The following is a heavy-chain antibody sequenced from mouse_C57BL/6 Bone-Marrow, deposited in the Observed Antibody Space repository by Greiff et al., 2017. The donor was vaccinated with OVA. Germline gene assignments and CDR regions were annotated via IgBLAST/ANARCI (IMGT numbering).Heavy chain of an antibody. D-gene: IGHD1-1*01. J-gene: IGHJ2*01. CDR3: GMGFSITTVDY. CDR1: GYTFTSYW. V-gene: IGHV1-69*01. CDR2: IDPSDSYT. Sequence: QVQLQQPGAELVMPGASVKLSCKASGYTFTSYWMHWVKQRPGQGLEWIGEIDPSDSYTNYNQKFKGKSTLTVDKSSSTAYMQLSSLTSEDSAVYSGGMGFSITTVDYWGQGTTLTVSA.